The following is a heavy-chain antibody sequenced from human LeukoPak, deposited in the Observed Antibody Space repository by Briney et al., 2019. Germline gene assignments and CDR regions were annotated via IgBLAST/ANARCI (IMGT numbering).Heavy chain of an antibody. J-gene: IGHJ4*02. V-gene: IGHV5-51*01. CDR2: IYPGDSDT. D-gene: IGHD6-13*01. CDR3: ARLKGGYSSSWFSGDY. Sequence: GESLQISCKGSGYSFTSYWIGWGRQMPGKGLEGMGIIYPGDSDTRYSPSFQGQVTISADKSISTAYLQWSSLKASDTAMYYCARLKGGYSSSWFSGDYWGQGTLVTVSS. CDR1: GYSFTSYW.